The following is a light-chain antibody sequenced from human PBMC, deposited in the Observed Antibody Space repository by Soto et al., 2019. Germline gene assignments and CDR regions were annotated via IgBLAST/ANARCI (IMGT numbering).Light chain of an antibody. V-gene: IGLV2-14*01. CDR1: SSDVGIYNY. CDR2: EVS. J-gene: IGLJ1*01. Sequence: QSVLTQPASVSGSPGQSIAISCTGSSSDVGIYNYVSWYQQHPGKVPKLIIYEVSNRPSGVSNRFSGSKPGNTASLTISGVQVQDDADYYRCSFTTSSARVFGTGTKVTVL. CDR3: CSFTTSSARV.